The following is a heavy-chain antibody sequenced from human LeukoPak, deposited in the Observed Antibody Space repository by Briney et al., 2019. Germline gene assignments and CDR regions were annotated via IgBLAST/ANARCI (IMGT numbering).Heavy chain of an antibody. Sequence: PSETLSLTCTVSGGSISTFYWSWIRQPPGKGLEWIGYIYHRGSATYNPSLESRVAISLDTSKNQFSLKLSSVTAADTAVCYCARGGTYYTSGSYLGYWGQGTLVTVSS. V-gene: IGHV4-59*01. CDR1: GGSISTFY. CDR2: IYHRGSA. CDR3: ARGGTYYTSGSYLGY. J-gene: IGHJ4*02. D-gene: IGHD3-10*01.